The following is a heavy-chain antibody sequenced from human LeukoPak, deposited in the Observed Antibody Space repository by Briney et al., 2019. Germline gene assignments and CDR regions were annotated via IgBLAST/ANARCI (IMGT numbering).Heavy chain of an antibody. CDR2: INHSGST. D-gene: IGHD2-8*02. CDR1: GGSFSGYY. CDR3: ARDTLVEAFDI. Sequence: SETLSLTCAVYGGSFSGYYWSWIRQPPGKGLEWIGEINHSGSTNYNPSLKSRVTISVDTSKNQFSLKLSSVTAADTAVYYCARDTLVEAFDIWGQGTMVTVSS. V-gene: IGHV4-34*01. J-gene: IGHJ3*02.